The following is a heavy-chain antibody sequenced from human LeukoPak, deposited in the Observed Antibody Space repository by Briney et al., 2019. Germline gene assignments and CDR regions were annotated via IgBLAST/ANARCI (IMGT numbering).Heavy chain of an antibody. CDR2: MNPNSGNT. CDR1: GYTFTSYD. V-gene: IGHV1-8*01. Sequence: VASVKVSCKASGYTFTSYDINWVRQATGQGLEWMGWMNPNSGNTGYAQKFQGRVTMTRNTSISTAYMELSSLRSEDTAVYYCARGILTDKGPIDYWGQGTLVTVSS. D-gene: IGHD3-9*01. J-gene: IGHJ4*02. CDR3: ARGILTDKGPIDY.